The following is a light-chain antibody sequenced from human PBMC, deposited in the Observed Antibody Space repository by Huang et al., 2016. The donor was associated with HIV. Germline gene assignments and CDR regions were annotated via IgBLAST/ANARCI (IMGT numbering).Light chain of an antibody. J-gene: IGKJ4*01. CDR1: RSVSTN. Sequence: IVMTQSPATLSVSPGERVNLSCRANRSVSTNLAWYQQRPGQAPRLLIYGSSTRAPGIPARFSGSGSGTDFSLTISSLQSEDFALYYCHQYNNWLLSFGGGTRVDI. V-gene: IGKV3-15*01. CDR3: HQYNNWLLS. CDR2: GSS.